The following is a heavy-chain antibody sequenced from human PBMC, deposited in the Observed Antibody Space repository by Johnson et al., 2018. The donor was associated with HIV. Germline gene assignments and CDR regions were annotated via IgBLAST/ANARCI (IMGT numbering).Heavy chain of an antibody. CDR1: GFTVSNNY. CDR2: IYASGDT. CDR3: ARDLMVGPTRTGSFDI. V-gene: IGHV3-66*02. Sequence: VQLVESGGDLVQPGGSLRLSCAASGFTVSNNYVSWVRQAPGKGLEWVSVIYASGDTYHAASVQGRFTISRDNSKNTVYLQMSSLRVEDTAIYHCARDLMVGPTRTGSFDIWGQGTMVTVSS. D-gene: IGHD1-26*01. J-gene: IGHJ3*02.